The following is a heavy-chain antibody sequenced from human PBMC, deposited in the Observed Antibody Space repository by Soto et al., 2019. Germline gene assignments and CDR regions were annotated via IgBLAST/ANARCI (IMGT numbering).Heavy chain of an antibody. CDR3: ATPPAGYYYYGMDV. V-gene: IGHV1-69*12. Sequence: QVQLVQSGAEVKKPGSSVKVSCKASGGTFSSYAISWVRQAPGQGLEWMGGIIRIFGTADYAQKFQGRVTTAADESTSTAYMELSSLRSEDTAVYYCATPPAGYYYYGMDVWGQGTTVTVSS. J-gene: IGHJ6*02. CDR2: IIRIFGTA. CDR1: GGTFSSYA.